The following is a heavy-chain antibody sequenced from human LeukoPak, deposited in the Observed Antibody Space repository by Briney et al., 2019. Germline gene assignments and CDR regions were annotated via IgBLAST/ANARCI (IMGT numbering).Heavy chain of an antibody. V-gene: IGHV3-7*01. J-gene: IGHJ4*02. CDR3: ATYGTSSQAPVY. Sequence: GGSLRLSCAASGFTFSSYWMTWVRQAPGKGLEWVANIKQDGSEKYYVDSVKGRFTISRDNAKNSLYLQMNSLRAEDTAVYYCATYGTSSQAPVYWGQGTLVTVSS. D-gene: IGHD3-10*01. CDR2: IKQDGSEK. CDR1: GFTFSSYW.